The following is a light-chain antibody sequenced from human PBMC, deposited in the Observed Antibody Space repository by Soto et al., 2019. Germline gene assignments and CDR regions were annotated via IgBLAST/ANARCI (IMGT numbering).Light chain of an antibody. Sequence: DIHMTQAPSSLSASVVDRVTITCRASQSISSWLVWYQQKPGKAPKLLIYKASSLESGVPSRFSGSGSGTEFTLTISSLQPDDFATYYCQQYNSYSTFGQGTKVDIK. CDR1: QSISSW. V-gene: IGKV1-5*03. J-gene: IGKJ2*01. CDR2: KAS. CDR3: QQYNSYST.